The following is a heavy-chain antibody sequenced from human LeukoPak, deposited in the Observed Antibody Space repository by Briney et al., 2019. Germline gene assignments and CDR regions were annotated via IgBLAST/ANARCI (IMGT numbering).Heavy chain of an antibody. D-gene: IGHD6-13*01. CDR1: GFIFSSYW. CDR3: AKDAAGPEY. Sequence: GGSLRLSCGASGFIFSSYWMSWVRQAPGKGQEWVANIKYDGSEKYYADSLKGRFTISRDNAKNSLYLQMNSLRVEDTAVYYCAKDAAGPEYWGQGTLVTVSS. V-gene: IGHV3-7*05. J-gene: IGHJ4*02. CDR2: IKYDGSEK.